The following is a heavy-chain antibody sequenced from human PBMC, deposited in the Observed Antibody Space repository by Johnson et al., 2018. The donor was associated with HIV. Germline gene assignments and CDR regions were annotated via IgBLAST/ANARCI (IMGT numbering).Heavy chain of an antibody. D-gene: IGHD1-26*01. CDR2: ISSSGSTI. CDR3: ARSIVGAIVDAFDM. Sequence: QVQLVESGGDLVKPGGSLRLSCAASGFTFSDYYMNWIRQTPGKGLEWVSYISSSGSTIYYADSVKGRFTISRDNAKNSLYLQMNSLRAEDTAVYYCARSIVGAIVDAFDMWGQATMVTVSS. J-gene: IGHJ3*02. V-gene: IGHV3-11*04. CDR1: GFTFSDYY.